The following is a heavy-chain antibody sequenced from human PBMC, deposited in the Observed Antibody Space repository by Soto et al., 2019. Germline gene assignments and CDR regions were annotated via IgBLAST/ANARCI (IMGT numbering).Heavy chain of an antibody. J-gene: IGHJ3*02. CDR2: INPNSGGT. CDR3: ARFSQQLVRAFDI. D-gene: IGHD6-6*01. CDR1: GYTFTGYY. Sequence: ASVKVSCKASGYTFTGYYMHWVRQAPGQGLEWMGWINPNSGGTNYAQKFQGWVTMTRDTSISTAYMELSRLRSDDTAVYYCARFSQQLVRAFDIWGQGTMVTVSS. V-gene: IGHV1-2*04.